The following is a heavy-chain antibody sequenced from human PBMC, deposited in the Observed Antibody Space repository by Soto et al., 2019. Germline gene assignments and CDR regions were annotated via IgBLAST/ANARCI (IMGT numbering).Heavy chain of an antibody. V-gene: IGHV3-15*01. Sequence: GGSLRLSCAASGFKFSDAWMSWVRQAPGKGPEWVGRMKSKGSGGTTDYSTPVKGRFTISRDDSRNTLFLQMNNPKTEDTALYYCSWSNSMNYYFDSWGQGNLVTVSS. D-gene: IGHD3-3*01. CDR2: MKSKGSGGTT. CDR1: GFKFSDAW. CDR3: SWSNSMNYYFDS. J-gene: IGHJ4*02.